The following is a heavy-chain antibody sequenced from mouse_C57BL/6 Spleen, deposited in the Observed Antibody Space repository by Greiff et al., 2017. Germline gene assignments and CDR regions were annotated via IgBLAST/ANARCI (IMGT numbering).Heavy chain of an antibody. J-gene: IGHJ3*01. Sequence: EVHLVESGGGLVKPGGSLKLSCAASGFTFSSYAMSWVRQTPEKRLEWVATISDGGSYTYYPDNVKGRFTISRDNAKNNLYLQMSHLKSEDTAMYYCAREEDYGSISFAYWGQGTLVTVSA. D-gene: IGHD1-1*01. CDR3: AREEDYGSISFAY. V-gene: IGHV5-4*01. CDR1: GFTFSSYA. CDR2: ISDGGSYT.